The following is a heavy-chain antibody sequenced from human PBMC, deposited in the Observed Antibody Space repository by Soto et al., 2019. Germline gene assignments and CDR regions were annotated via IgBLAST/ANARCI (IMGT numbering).Heavy chain of an antibody. CDR3: AFDSGGYGAFDI. CDR1: GYTFTSYA. Sequence: ASVKVSCKASGYTFTSYAMHWVRQAPGQRLEWMGWINAGNGNTKYSQKFQGRVTITRDTSAGTAYMELSSLRSKDTAVYYCAFDSGGYGAFDIWGQGTMVTVSS. D-gene: IGHD3-22*01. CDR2: INAGNGNT. J-gene: IGHJ3*02. V-gene: IGHV1-3*01.